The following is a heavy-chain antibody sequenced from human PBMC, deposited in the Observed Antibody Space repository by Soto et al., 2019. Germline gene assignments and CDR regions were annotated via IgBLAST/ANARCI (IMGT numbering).Heavy chain of an antibody. CDR2: IYYSGST. V-gene: IGHV4-39*01. J-gene: IGHJ5*02. Sequence: SETLSLTCSVSGGSINSSSYFWGWVRQPPGKGLEWIGSIYYSGSTYYNPSLRSRVTISVDTSKNQLSLKLSSVTAADTAVFYCARHYSSGSRNWFDPWGQGTLVTVSS. CDR3: ARHYSSGSRNWFDP. CDR1: GGSINSSSYF. D-gene: IGHD6-19*01.